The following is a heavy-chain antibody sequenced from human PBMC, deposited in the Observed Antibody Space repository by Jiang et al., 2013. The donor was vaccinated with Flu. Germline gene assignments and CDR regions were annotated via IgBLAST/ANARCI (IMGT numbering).Heavy chain of an antibody. CDR2: ISGSGGST. CDR1: GFTFSSYA. V-gene: IGHV3-23*01. D-gene: IGHD3-10*01. CDR3: AKDGKYYYGSGSYYKRYPFFDY. Sequence: GLVQPGGSLRLSCAASGFTFSSYAMSWVRQAPGKGLEWVSAISGSGGSTYNADSVKGRFTISRDNSKNTLYLQMNSLRAEDTAVYYCAKDGKYYYGSGSYYKRYPFFDYWGQGTLVTVSS. J-gene: IGHJ4*02.